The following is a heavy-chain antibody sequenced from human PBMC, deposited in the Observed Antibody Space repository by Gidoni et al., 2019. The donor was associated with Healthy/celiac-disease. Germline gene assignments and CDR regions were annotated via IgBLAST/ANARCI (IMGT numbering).Heavy chain of an antibody. CDR3: ATSPGSGSYFRFDY. D-gene: IGHD1-26*01. CDR2: IIPIFGTA. CDR1: GGTFRSYA. V-gene: IGHV1-69*01. Sequence: QVQLVQSGAEVKKPGSSVKVSCKASGGTFRSYAISWVRQAPGQGLEWMGGIIPIFGTANYAQRFQGRVTMTADESTSTAYMELSSLRSEDTAVYYCATSPGSGSYFRFDYWGQGTLVTVSS. J-gene: IGHJ4*02.